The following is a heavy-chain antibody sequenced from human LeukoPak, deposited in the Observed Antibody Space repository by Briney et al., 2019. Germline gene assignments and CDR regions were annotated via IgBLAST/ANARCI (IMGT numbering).Heavy chain of an antibody. CDR3: AKDHGFGGVIPTPSWYFDY. CDR2: ISGSGGST. J-gene: IGHJ4*02. CDR1: GFTFSSYA. Sequence: PGGSLRLSCAAPGFTFSSYAMSWVRQAPGKGLEWVSAISGSGGSTYYADSVKGRFTISRDNSKNTLYLQMNSLRAEDTAVYYCAKDHGFGGVIPTPSWYFDYWGQGTLVTVSS. D-gene: IGHD3-16*02. V-gene: IGHV3-23*01.